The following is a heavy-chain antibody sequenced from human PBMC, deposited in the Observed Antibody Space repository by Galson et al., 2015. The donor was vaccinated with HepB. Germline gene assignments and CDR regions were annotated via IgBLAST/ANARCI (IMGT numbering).Heavy chain of an antibody. CDR1: GAAINSYS. V-gene: IGHV4-59*01. D-gene: IGHD2-2*01. CDR2: IENTGSP. CDR3: ARLGGPAAVDY. Sequence: ETLSLTCSVSGAAINSYSWTWIRQPPGKGLEWIGYIENTGSPYYNPSLKSRVTISVDTSKDQLSLKLTSVTAADTAVYYCARLGGPAAVDYWGQGTLVTVSS. J-gene: IGHJ4*02.